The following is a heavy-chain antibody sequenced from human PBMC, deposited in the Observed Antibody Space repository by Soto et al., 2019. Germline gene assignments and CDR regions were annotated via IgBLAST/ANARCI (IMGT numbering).Heavy chain of an antibody. CDR2: IIPIFGTA. CDR3: ARESIAARSRAGYYYYYGMDV. D-gene: IGHD6-6*01. CDR1: GGTFSSYA. V-gene: IGHV1-69*13. J-gene: IGHJ6*02. Sequence: ASVKVSCKASGGTFSSYAISWVRQAPGQGLEWMGGIIPIFGTANYAQKFQGRVTITADESTSTAYMELSSLRSEDTAAYYCARESIAARSRAGYYYYYGMDVWGQGTTVTVSS.